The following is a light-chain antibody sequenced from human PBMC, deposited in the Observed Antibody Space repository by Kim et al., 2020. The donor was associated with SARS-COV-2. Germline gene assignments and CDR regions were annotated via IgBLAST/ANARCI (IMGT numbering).Light chain of an antibody. CDR1: NIGSKS. Sequence: SYELTQPPSVSVAPVKTARITCGGNNIGSKSVHWYQQKPGQAPVLVIYYDSDRPSGIPERFSGSNSGNTATLTISRVEAGDEADYYCQVWDSSSDHVFGTGTKVTVL. V-gene: IGLV3-21*04. J-gene: IGLJ1*01. CDR2: YDS. CDR3: QVWDSSSDHV.